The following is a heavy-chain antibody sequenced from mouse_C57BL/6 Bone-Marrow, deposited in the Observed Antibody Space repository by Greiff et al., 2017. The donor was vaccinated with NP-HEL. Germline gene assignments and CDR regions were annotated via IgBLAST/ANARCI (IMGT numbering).Heavy chain of an antibody. V-gene: IGHV1-53*01. Sequence: QVQLQQPGTELVKPGASVKLSCKASGYTFTSYWMHWVKQRPGQGLEWIGNINPSNGGTKYNEKFKSKATLTVDKSSSTAYMQLSSLTSEDSAVYYCARGHSMVTPFAYWGQGTLVTVSA. D-gene: IGHD2-2*01. J-gene: IGHJ3*01. CDR3: ARGHSMVTPFAY. CDR2: INPSNGGT. CDR1: GYTFTSYW.